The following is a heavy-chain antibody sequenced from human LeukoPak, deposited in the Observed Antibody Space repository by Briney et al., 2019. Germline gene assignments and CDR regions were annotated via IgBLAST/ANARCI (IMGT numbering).Heavy chain of an antibody. CDR3: AKSTGGGDYLASFDY. CDR1: GASIDSHSW. D-gene: IGHD4-17*01. J-gene: IGHJ4*02. CDR2: IYHSGGA. Sequence: SETLSLTCAVSGASIDSHSWWSWVRQPPGKGLEWIGEIYHSGGANYKPSLKSRVTMSVDTSKNHFSLKLTSVTAEDTAVYYCAKSTGGGDYLASFDYWGQGTLVTVSS. V-gene: IGHV4/OR15-8*01.